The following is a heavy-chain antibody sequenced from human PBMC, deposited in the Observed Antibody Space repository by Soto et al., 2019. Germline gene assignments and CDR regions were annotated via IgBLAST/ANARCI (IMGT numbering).Heavy chain of an antibody. Sequence: QVTLKESGPVLVKPTETLTLTCTVSGFSLSNTRMGVRWIRQPPGKALEWLALIFSNDEKSYSTSLESRLSISKDTSNSQVLLTMTNMGPMDTATYYCARIKSSGWYTGWFDAWGQGILVTVSS. D-gene: IGHD6-19*01. CDR3: ARIKSSGWYTGWFDA. J-gene: IGHJ5*02. V-gene: IGHV2-26*01. CDR2: IFSNDEK. CDR1: GFSLSNTRMG.